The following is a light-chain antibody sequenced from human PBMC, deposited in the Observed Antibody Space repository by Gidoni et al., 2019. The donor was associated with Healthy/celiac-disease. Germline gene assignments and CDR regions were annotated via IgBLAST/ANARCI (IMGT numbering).Light chain of an antibody. Sequence: DIQMTQSPSSLSASVGDRVTITCRASQSISSYLNWYQQKPGKAPKLLIYAASSLQSGVPSRFSGSGSGTDFTLTISSLQPEDFATYYCQQSYSQKTFGQGTKVEIK. CDR1: QSISSY. CDR2: AAS. J-gene: IGKJ1*01. CDR3: QQSYSQKT. V-gene: IGKV1-39*01.